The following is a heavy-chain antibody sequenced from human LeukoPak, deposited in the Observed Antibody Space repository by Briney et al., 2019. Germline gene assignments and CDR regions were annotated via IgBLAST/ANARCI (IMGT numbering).Heavy chain of an antibody. D-gene: IGHD5-24*01. CDR3: ARGVERGLKLEGFDY. CDR2: ISSSSSYI. V-gene: IGHV3-21*01. Sequence: GGSLRLSCAASGFTFSSYGMNWVRQAPGKGLEWVSSISSSSSYIYYADSVKGRFTISRDNAKNSLYLQMNSLRAEDTAVYYWARGVERGLKLEGFDYWGQGTLVTVSS. CDR1: GFTFSSYG. J-gene: IGHJ4*02.